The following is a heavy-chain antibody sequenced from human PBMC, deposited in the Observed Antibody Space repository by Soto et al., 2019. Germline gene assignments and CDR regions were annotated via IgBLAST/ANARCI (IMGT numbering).Heavy chain of an antibody. V-gene: IGHV1-2*02. CDR1: GYTFTGYT. J-gene: IGHJ4*02. D-gene: IGHD2-8*01. Sequence: QAHLVQSGAEVKKPGASVKVSCKASGYTFTGYTFHWVGQAPGQGLEWMAWINSSSSDSSFAPKIQGRVTVTMDAPSSTAYMELTRLRSDDTAVYYCATEMATIKGFFDKWGQGTPVAVSS. CDR2: INSSSSDS. CDR3: ATEMATIKGFFDK.